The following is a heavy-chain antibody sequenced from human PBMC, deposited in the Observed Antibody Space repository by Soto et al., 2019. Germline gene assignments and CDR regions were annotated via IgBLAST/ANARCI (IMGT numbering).Heavy chain of an antibody. CDR3: ARGLVLLWFGDPDPDV. CDR2: INHSGST. CDR1: GGSFSGYY. D-gene: IGHD3-10*01. V-gene: IGHV4-34*01. J-gene: IGHJ6*02. Sequence: QVQLQQWGAGLLKPSETLSLTCAVYGGSFSGYYWSWIRQPPGKGLEWIGEINHSGSTNYNPSLKSRVTISVDTSKNQFSLKLSSVTAADTAVYYCARGLVLLWFGDPDPDVWGQGTTVTVSS.